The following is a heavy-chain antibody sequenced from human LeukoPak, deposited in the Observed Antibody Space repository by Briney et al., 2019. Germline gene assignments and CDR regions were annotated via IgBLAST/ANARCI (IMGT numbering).Heavy chain of an antibody. CDR2: ITPKSGDT. Sequence: ASVKVSCKASGYTFSDFYIHWVRQAPGQGLEYVGWITPKSGDTYSPQRFQGRVTMTRDASISTADMELSSLRSDDTAVYFCARVRLADERAWAYWGQGTLVTVSS. J-gene: IGHJ4*02. CDR1: GYTFSDFY. CDR3: ARVRLADERAWAY. D-gene: IGHD3-3*02. V-gene: IGHV1-2*02.